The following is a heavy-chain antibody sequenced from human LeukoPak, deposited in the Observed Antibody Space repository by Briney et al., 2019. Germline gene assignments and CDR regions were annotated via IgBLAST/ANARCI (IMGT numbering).Heavy chain of an antibody. CDR2: IYYSGST. CDR1: GGSISSGDYY. V-gene: IGHV4-30-4*01. J-gene: IGHJ4*02. D-gene: IGHD1-26*01. CDR3: CSGSQLGMDY. Sequence: SETLSLTCTVSGGSISSGDYYWSWIRQPPGKGLEWIGYIYYSGSTYYNPSLKSRVTISVDTSKNQFSLKLSSVTAADTAVCYCCSGSQLGMDYWGQGTLVTVSS.